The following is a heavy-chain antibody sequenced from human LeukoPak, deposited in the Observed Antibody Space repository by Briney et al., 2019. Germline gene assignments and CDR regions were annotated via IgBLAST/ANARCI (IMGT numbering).Heavy chain of an antibody. J-gene: IGHJ4*02. CDR1: GFTFSTYW. Sequence: GGSLRLSCEASGFTFSTYWMSWVRQAPGKGLEWVSSISSSSSDIYYADSVKGRFTISRDNAKNSLYLQMNSLSAEDTAVYYCARDKGDYFDYWGQGTLVTVSS. CDR2: ISSSSSDI. CDR3: ARDKGDYFDY. V-gene: IGHV3-21*01.